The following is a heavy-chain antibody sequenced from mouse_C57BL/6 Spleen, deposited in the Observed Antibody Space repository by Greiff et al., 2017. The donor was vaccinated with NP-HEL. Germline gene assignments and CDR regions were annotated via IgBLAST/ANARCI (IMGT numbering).Heavy chain of an antibody. CDR3: TTYYGSSYDFDY. J-gene: IGHJ2*01. D-gene: IGHD1-1*01. CDR1: GFNITDDY. V-gene: IGHV14-4*01. Sequence: VQLQQSGAELVRPGASVKLSCTASGFNITDDYMHWVKQRPEQGLEWIGWIDPENGDTEYASKFQGKATITADTSSNTAYLQLSSLTSEDTAVYYCTTYYGSSYDFDYWGQGTTLTVSS. CDR2: IDPENGDT.